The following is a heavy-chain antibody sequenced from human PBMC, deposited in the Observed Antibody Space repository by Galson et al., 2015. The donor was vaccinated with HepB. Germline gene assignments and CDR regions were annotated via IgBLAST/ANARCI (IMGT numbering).Heavy chain of an antibody. CDR1: GYTFTSYA. CDR2: IHAGRGDT. Sequence: SVKVSCKASGYTFTSYAMHWVRQAPGQRLEWMGWIHAGRGDTKYSQNFQGRFTIARDTSASTVYMELSSLRSEDTAVCYCARDDYGGDMDYWGQGTLVTVSS. J-gene: IGHJ4*02. D-gene: IGHD4-23*01. V-gene: IGHV1-3*01. CDR3: ARDDYGGDMDY.